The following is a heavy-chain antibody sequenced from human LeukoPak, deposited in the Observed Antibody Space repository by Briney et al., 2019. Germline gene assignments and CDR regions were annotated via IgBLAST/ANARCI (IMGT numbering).Heavy chain of an antibody. J-gene: IGHJ4*02. Sequence: GGSLRLSCAASGFTFSNYGMHWVRQAPGKGLEWVAVISPDGSNKYYADSVKGRFTISRDNSKNTLYLQMNTLSADDTDVYYCAKEISAYGGYDYWGEGTLVTVSP. CDR1: GFTFSNYG. CDR3: AKEISAYGGYDY. CDR2: ISPDGSNK. V-gene: IGHV3-30*18. D-gene: IGHD5-12*01.